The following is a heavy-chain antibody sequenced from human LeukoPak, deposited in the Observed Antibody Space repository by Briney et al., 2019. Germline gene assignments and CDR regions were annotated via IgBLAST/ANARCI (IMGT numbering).Heavy chain of an antibody. D-gene: IGHD3-10*01. CDR2: ISDGGSFT. CDR1: GFTFSDYG. CDR3: AKSRGSGSNMARGVNFDY. Sequence: GGTLRLSCAASGFTFSDYGMTWVRQAPGKGLEWVSTISDGGSFTYYADSVKGRFTISRDNSKNTLFLQMNTLRAEDTAVYYCAKSRGSGSNMARGVNFDYWGQGTLVTVSS. J-gene: IGHJ4*02. V-gene: IGHV3-23*01.